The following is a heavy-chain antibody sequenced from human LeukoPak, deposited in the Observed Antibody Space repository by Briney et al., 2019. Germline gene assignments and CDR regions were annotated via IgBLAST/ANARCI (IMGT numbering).Heavy chain of an antibody. D-gene: IGHD3-10*01. CDR3: AGDRRYYYGSGSSNYFDY. CDR2: ISAYNGNT. Sequence: ASVKVSCKASGYTFTSYGISWVRQAPGQGLEWMGWISAYNGNTNYAQKLQGRVTMTTDTSTSTAYMELRSLRSDDTAVYYCAGDRRYYYGSGSSNYFDYWGQGTLVTVSS. J-gene: IGHJ4*02. V-gene: IGHV1-18*04. CDR1: GYTFTSYG.